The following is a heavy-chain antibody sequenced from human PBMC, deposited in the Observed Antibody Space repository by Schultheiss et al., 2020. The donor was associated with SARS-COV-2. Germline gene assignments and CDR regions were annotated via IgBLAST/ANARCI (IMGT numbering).Heavy chain of an antibody. V-gene: IGHV3-15*01. CDR1: GFTFDDYT. CDR3: TTGEDIVVVPAAISDDYYYGMDV. CDR2: IKSKTDGGTT. Sequence: GESLKISCAASGFTFDDYTMHWVRQAPGKGLEWVGRIKSKTDGGTTDYAAPVKGRFTISRDDSKNTLYLQMNSLKTEDTAVYYCTTGEDIVVVPAAISDDYYYGMDVWGQGTTVTVSS. D-gene: IGHD2-2*02. J-gene: IGHJ6*02.